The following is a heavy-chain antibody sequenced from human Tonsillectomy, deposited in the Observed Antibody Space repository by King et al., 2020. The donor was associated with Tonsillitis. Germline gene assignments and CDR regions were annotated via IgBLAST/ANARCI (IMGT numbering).Heavy chain of an antibody. CDR1: GYTFTSDD. D-gene: IGHD2-15*01. Sequence: VQLVESGAEVKKPGASVKVSCMASGYTFTSDDINWVRQAPGQGLEWMGWMNPNSGNAGYAQKFQGRVTMTRNTSISTAYMELSSLRSEDTAVYFCATSLYCSGGSCYPDYYYMDVWGKGTTVTVSS. V-gene: IGHV1-8*01. J-gene: IGHJ6*03. CDR3: ATSLYCSGGSCYPDYYYMDV. CDR2: MNPNSGNA.